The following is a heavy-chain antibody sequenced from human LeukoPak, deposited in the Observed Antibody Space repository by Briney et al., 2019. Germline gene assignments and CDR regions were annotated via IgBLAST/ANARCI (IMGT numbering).Heavy chain of an antibody. CDR3: AGLGGYCTNAVCYSTFDI. D-gene: IGHD2-8*01. V-gene: IGHV4-4*07. J-gene: IGHJ3*02. Sequence: SETLSLTCTVSGGSISSYYWSWRRQPAGKGLEWIGRVYTSGNANYNPSLKSRVTMSLGTSKNQFSLKLNSVTAADTAVYYCAGLGGYCTNAVCYSTFDIWGQGTMVTVSS. CDR2: VYTSGNA. CDR1: GGSISSYY.